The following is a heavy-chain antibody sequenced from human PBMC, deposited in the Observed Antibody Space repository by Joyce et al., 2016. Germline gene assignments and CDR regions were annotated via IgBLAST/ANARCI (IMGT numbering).Heavy chain of an antibody. CDR2: ISYDGIYK. Sequence: SNYGVHWVRQAPGKGLDWVAVISYDGIYKYYADSLKGRFTISRDNSKNTVFLEMNSLRAEDTAVYYCAKILTATYSSGWFLDYWGQGTLVTVSS. D-gene: IGHD6-25*01. CDR1: SNYG. V-gene: IGHV3-30*18. CDR3: AKILTATYSSGWFLDY. J-gene: IGHJ4*02.